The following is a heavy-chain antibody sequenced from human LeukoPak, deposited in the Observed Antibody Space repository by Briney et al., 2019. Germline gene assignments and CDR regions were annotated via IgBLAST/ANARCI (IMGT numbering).Heavy chain of an antibody. J-gene: IGHJ4*02. V-gene: IGHV4-39*01. Sequence: SETLSLTCTVSGASISSSSYFWGWLRQPPGKGLEWIGSMYYSGSTYYSPSLKRRVTISVDTSNNQFSLRLSSVSAADTAVYYCARHTNWIHQGFGYWGQGSLVTVSS. CDR3: ARHTNWIHQGFGY. CDR1: GASISSSSYF. CDR2: MYYSGST. D-gene: IGHD1-20*01.